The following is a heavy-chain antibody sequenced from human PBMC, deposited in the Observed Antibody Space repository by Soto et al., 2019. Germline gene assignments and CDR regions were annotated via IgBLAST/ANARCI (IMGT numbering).Heavy chain of an antibody. CDR1: GFTASSNY. CDR3: ARESLLWFGESPPMDV. V-gene: IGHV3-53*01. CDR2: IYGGGST. Sequence: GGSLRLSCAPSGFTASSNYMSWVHHAQGKGLEWVSVIYGGGSTYDAGSVKGRFSISRDNSKNTLYLQMNSLRAEDTAVYYCARESLLWFGESPPMDVWDQGTTVTVCS. D-gene: IGHD3-10*01. J-gene: IGHJ6*02.